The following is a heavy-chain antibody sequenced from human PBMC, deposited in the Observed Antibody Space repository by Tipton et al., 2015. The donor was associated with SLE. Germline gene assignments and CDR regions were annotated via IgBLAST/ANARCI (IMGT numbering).Heavy chain of an antibody. J-gene: IGHJ4*02. CDR3: ASSEGF. V-gene: IGHV4-34*09. CDR2: INYGGST. Sequence: LRLSCVASGFAFSDYYMSWIRQAPGKGLEWIGYINYGGSTKYSRSLKSRGTISVDTSKNQLSLRLNSVTAADTAVYYCASSEGFWGQGTLVTVSS. CDR1: GFAFSDYY.